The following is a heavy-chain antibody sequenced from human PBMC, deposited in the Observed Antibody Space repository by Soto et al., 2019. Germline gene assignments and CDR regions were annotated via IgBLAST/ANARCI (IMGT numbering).Heavy chain of an antibody. J-gene: IGHJ5*02. CDR2: IITILGIA. V-gene: IGHV1-69*02. CDR1: GGTFSSYT. CDR3: ARVARYFRGGSCDSSGWFDP. D-gene: IGHD2-15*01. Sequence: QVQLVQSGAEVKKPGSSVKVSCKASGGTFSSYTISWVRQSPGQGLEWMGRIITILGIANYAQQFQGRVRIAADKSTSTAYMELSSLRSEDADVYYCARVARYFRGGSCDSSGWFDPWGQGTLVTVSS.